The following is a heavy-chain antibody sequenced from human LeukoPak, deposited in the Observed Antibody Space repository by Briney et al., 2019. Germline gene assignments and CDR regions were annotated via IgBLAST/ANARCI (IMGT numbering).Heavy chain of an antibody. CDR2: FDPEGGDT. CDR1: GYIFTDHY. V-gene: IGHV1-69-2*01. D-gene: IGHD6-6*01. J-gene: IGHJ4*02. CDR3: ATDAEYRIAARKLDY. Sequence: ASVKVSCKTSGYIFTDHYMHWVRQAPGKGLEWMGRFDPEGGDTLYAEKFQGRVTITADTSTATSYMEVSSLTSEGTAVYYCATDAEYRIAARKLDYWGQGTLVTVSA.